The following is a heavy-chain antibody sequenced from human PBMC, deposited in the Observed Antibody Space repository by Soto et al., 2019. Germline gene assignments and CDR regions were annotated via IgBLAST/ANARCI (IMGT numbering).Heavy chain of an antibody. V-gene: IGHV5-51*01. CDR2: IYPGDSDT. D-gene: IGHD1-1*01. CDR3: ARQSGSPPLYSDF. CDR1: GYRFTNYW. Sequence: PGESLKISCEASGYRFTNYWIGWVRQMPDKGLEWMGIIYPGDSDTRYSPSFQGRITISADKSTSTVYLEWSSLKASDTAIYYCARQSGSPPLYSDFWGQGALVTVSS. J-gene: IGHJ4*02.